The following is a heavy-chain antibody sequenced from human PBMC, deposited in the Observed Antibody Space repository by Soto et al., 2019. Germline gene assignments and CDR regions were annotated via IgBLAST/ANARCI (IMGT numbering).Heavy chain of an antibody. CDR3: ARTHSEYSGYVDLIDAFDI. CDR2: IDWDDDK. V-gene: IGHV2-70*11. D-gene: IGHD5-12*01. J-gene: IGHJ3*02. Sequence: KSGPTLVNPTQTLTLTCTFSGFSLSTSGMCVSWIRQPPGKALEWLARIDWDDDKYYSTSLKTRLTISKDTSKNQVVLTMTNMDPVDTATYYCARTHSEYSGYVDLIDAFDIWGQGTMVTVSS. CDR1: GFSLSTSGMC.